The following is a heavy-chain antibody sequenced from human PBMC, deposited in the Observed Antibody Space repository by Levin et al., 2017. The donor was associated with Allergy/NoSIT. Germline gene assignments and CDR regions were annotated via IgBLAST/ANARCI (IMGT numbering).Heavy chain of an antibody. CDR2: INHSGST. Sequence: SETLSLTCAVYGGSFSGYYWSWIRQPPGKGLEWIGEINHSGSTNYNPSLKSRVTISVDTSKNQFSLKLSSVTAADTAVYYCARALTFWGQGTLVTVSS. J-gene: IGHJ4*02. CDR1: GGSFSGYY. V-gene: IGHV4-34*01. D-gene: IGHD2/OR15-2a*01. CDR3: ARALTF.